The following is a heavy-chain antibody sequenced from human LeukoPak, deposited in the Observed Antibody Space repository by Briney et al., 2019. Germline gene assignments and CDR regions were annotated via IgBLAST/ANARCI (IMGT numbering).Heavy chain of an antibody. Sequence: SETLSLTCAVYGGSFSGYYWSWIRQPPGKGLEWIGSIYYSGSTYYNPSLKSRVTISVDTSKNQFSLKLSSVTAADTAVYYCARQSDIVVVVAATLNWFDPWGQGTLVTVSS. CDR2: IYYSGST. J-gene: IGHJ5*02. D-gene: IGHD2-15*01. V-gene: IGHV4-34*01. CDR1: GGSFSGYY. CDR3: ARQSDIVVVVAATLNWFDP.